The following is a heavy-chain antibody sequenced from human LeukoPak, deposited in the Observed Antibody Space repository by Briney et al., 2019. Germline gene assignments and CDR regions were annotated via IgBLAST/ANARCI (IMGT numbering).Heavy chain of an antibody. J-gene: IGHJ4*02. CDR1: GFTFSSYS. V-gene: IGHV3-21*04. Sequence: GGSLRLSCAASGFTFSSYSMNWVRQAPGKGLEWVSSISSSSSYTYYADSVKGRFSISRDNSKNTLYLQMNSLRADDTAVYYCAKDRHSTSLCFFDYWGQGTLVSVSS. CDR3: AKDRHSTSLCFFDY. D-gene: IGHD2-2*01. CDR2: ISSSSSYT.